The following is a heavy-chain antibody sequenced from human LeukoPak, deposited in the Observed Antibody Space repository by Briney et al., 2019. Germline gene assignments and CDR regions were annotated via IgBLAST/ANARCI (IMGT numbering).Heavy chain of an antibody. CDR2: IYYSGST. V-gene: IGHV4-59*01. CDR1: GGSISSYY. D-gene: IGHD5-18*01. J-gene: IGHJ4*02. Sequence: PSETQSLNCTVSGGSISSYYWSWIWQPPGKGLEWIGYIYYSGSTNYNPSLKSRVTILVDTSKNQFSLKLSSVTAADTAVYYCARFGGYSYGSAADYWGQGTLVTVSS. CDR3: ARFGGYSYGSAADY.